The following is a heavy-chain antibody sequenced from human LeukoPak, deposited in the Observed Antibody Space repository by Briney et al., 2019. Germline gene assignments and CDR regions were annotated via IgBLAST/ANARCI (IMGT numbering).Heavy chain of an antibody. CDR3: AREGFGDYSGNAFDI. V-gene: IGHV4-34*01. D-gene: IGHD3-10*01. J-gene: IGHJ3*02. CDR1: GGSFSGYY. Sequence: PSETLSLTCAVYGGSFSGYYWSWIRQPPGKGLEWIGEINHSGSTNYNPSLKNRVTISVDTSKNQFSLKLSSVTAADTAVYYCAREGFGDYSGNAFDIWGQGTMVTVSS. CDR2: INHSGST.